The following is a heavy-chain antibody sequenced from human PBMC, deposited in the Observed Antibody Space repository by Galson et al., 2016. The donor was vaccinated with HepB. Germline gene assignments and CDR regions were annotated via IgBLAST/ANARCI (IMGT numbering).Heavy chain of an antibody. Sequence: SLRLSCAASEFIFSNYWMHWVRQAPGKGLVWVSRINTDGTTTHYADSVKGRFTVSRDNAKNTLYLQMNSLRAEDTAIYYCARGGIFPFDFWGQGSLVTVSP. V-gene: IGHV3-74*01. CDR2: INTDGTTT. CDR3: ARGGIFPFDF. CDR1: EFIFSNYW. J-gene: IGHJ4*02. D-gene: IGHD3-3*01.